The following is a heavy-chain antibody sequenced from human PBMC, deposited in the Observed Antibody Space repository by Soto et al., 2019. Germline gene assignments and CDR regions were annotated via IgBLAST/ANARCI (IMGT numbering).Heavy chain of an antibody. CDR1: GYTFTSYS. D-gene: IGHD3-22*01. V-gene: IGHV1-18*01. J-gene: IGHJ4*02. Sequence: GASVKVSCKASGYTFTSYSISWVRQAPGQGLEWMGWISAYNGNTNYAQKLQGRVTMTTDTSTSTAYMELRSLRSDDTAVYYCARGSGPYDSSGYSPFDYWGQGTLVTVSS. CDR2: ISAYNGNT. CDR3: ARGSGPYDSSGYSPFDY.